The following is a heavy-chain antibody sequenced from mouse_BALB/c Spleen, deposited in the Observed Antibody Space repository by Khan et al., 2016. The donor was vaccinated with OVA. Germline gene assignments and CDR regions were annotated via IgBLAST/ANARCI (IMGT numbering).Heavy chain of an antibody. D-gene: IGHD2-3*01. Sequence: QVQLKESGAELVRPGASVKLSCKTSGYIFTSYWIHWVKQRSGQGLEWIARIYPGTNSSYYNEIFKGKATLTADKSSSTAYIQLSSLKSEDSAVYFCARDGPDGAWFVYWGQGTLVTVSA. CDR3: ARDGPDGAWFVY. V-gene: IGHV1-76*01. J-gene: IGHJ3*01. CDR2: IYPGTNSS. CDR1: GYIFTSYW.